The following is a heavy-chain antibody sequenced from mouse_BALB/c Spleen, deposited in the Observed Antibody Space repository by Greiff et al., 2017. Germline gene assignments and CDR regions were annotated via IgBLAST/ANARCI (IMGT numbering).Heavy chain of an antibody. CDR1: GYTFTSYW. V-gene: IGHV1S22*01. D-gene: IGHD2-1*01. CDR3: TRSGNPYYFDY. Sequence: LQQPGSELVRPGASVKLSCKASGYTFTSYWMHWVKQRPGQGLEWIGNIYPGSGSTNYDEKFKSKATLTVDTSSSTAYMQLSSLTSEDSAVYYCTRSGNPYYFDYWGQGTTLTVSS. CDR2: IYPGSGST. J-gene: IGHJ2*01.